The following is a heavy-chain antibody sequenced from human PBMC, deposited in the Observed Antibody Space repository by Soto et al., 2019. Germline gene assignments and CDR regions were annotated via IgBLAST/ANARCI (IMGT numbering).Heavy chain of an antibody. D-gene: IGHD6-13*01. Sequence: SETLSLTCTVSGGSISSFYWSWIRQPPGKGLEWIGYIYNSGSTNYNPSLKSRVTISVDTSKNQFSLKLSSVTAADTAVYYCASSTPRLAAAGFVYWGQGTLVTVS. CDR2: IYNSGST. V-gene: IGHV4-59*01. CDR1: GGSISSFY. CDR3: ASSTPRLAAAGFVY. J-gene: IGHJ4*02.